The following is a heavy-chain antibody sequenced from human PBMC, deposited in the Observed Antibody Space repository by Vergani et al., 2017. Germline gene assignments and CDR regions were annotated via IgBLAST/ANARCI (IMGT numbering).Heavy chain of an antibody. CDR1: GYTLTELS. J-gene: IGHJ6*03. Sequence: QVQLVQSGAEVKKPGASVKVSCKVSGYTLTELSMPWVRQAPGKGLEWMGGFDPEDGETIYAQKFQGRVTMTEDTSTDTAYMELSSLRSEDTAVYYCASRTFTIFGGRYYYYYMDVWGKGTTVTVSS. CDR2: FDPEDGET. D-gene: IGHD3-3*01. V-gene: IGHV1-24*01. CDR3: ASRTFTIFGGRYYYYYMDV.